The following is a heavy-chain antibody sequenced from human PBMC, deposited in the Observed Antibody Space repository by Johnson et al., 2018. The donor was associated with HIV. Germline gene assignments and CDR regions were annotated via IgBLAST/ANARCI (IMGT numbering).Heavy chain of an antibody. D-gene: IGHD2-15*01. CDR1: GFTVRTNY. CDR2: IYSGGST. V-gene: IGHV3-66*01. J-gene: IGHJ3*02. Sequence: LRLACATSGFTVRTNYMNWVRQAPGKGLEWVSVIYSGGSTYYADSVKGRFTISRDNSKNTLYLQMNSLRAEDTAVYYCARSQVAATSEGAFHIWGRGTLVTVSS. CDR3: ARSQVAATSEGAFHI.